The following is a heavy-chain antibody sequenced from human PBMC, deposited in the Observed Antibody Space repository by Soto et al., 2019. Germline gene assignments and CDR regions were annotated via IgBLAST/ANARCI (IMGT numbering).Heavy chain of an antibody. Sequence: EVQLVESGGGSVQTGGSLRISCAASGFTFGSYWMDWGRQAPGKGLVWVSRINGDGGRTTYADSVKGRFTISRDNAHNTLYLQMDSLTADDTAVYYCSRETLWFGESPKSGGQGTLVTVSS. D-gene: IGHD3-10*01. CDR3: SRETLWFGESPKS. CDR1: GFTFGSYW. J-gene: IGHJ4*02. CDR2: INGDGGRT. V-gene: IGHV3-74*01.